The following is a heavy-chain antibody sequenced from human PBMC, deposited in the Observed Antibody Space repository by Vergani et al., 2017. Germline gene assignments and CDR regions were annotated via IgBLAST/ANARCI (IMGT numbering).Heavy chain of an antibody. J-gene: IGHJ5*02. V-gene: IGHV4-31*03. D-gene: IGHD6-13*01. CDR1: GDSVRNGAYF. CDR2: IYYTGTT. CDR3: ARVAAPRIHEGQQMAYWFDP. Sequence: QVKMLELSTGLVKPSQTLSLTCSVSGDSVRNGAYFWTWIRQFPHKGLEWIGFIYYTGTTYYNPSLKTRVTISLDTSNNLFSLTLTSVIAADTAVYYCARVAAPRIHEGQQMAYWFDPWGQGTLVTVSS.